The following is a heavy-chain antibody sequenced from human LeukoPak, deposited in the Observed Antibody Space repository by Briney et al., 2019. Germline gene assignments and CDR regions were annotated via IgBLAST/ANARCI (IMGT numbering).Heavy chain of an antibody. D-gene: IGHD3-22*01. CDR1: GFTFSSYA. CDR2: ISGSGGST. Sequence: GSLRLSCAASGFTFSSYAMSWVRQAPGKGLEWVSAISGSGGSTYYADSVKGRFTISRDNSKNTLYLQVSSLRAEDTAVYYCAKDRGRYYDSSGYYWGYYFDSWGQGILVTVST. J-gene: IGHJ4*02. V-gene: IGHV3-23*01. CDR3: AKDRGRYYDSSGYYWGYYFDS.